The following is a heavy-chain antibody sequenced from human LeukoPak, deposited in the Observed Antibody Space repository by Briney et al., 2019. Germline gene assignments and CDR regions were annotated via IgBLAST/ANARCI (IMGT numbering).Heavy chain of an antibody. CDR1: GGSISSYY. V-gene: IGHV4-59*01. J-gene: IGHJ4*02. D-gene: IGHD3-10*01. CDR3: AREVRYYGSGSYYPLFDY. CDR2: IYYSGST. Sequence: PSETLSLTCTVSGGSISSYYWSWIRQPPGKGLEWIGYIYYSGSTNYNPSLKSRVTISVDTSKNQFSLKLSPVTAADTAVYYCAREVRYYGSGSYYPLFDYWGQGTLVTVSS.